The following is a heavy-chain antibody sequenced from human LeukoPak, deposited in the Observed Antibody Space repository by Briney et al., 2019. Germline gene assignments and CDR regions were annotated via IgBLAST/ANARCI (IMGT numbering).Heavy chain of an antibody. CDR2: IKDDGTGM. D-gene: IGHD2-2*01. CDR3: GRLHPFQGSTYRPVDS. Sequence: PGGSLRLSCVGSGFYFFRRSMAWIRQAPGKAPEWVANIKDDGTGMYYADSVRGRFTISRDDAMNSLYLQMNSPRTDDTAVYYCGRLHPFQGSTYRPVDSWGQGTLVSVSS. J-gene: IGHJ4*02. V-gene: IGHV3-7*01. CDR1: GFYFFRRS.